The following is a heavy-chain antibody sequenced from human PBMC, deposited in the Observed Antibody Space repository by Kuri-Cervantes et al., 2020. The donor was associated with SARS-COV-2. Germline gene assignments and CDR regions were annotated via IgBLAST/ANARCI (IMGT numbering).Heavy chain of an antibody. CDR2: ISGSGGST. J-gene: IGHJ3*02. CDR3: ARDIIYYDSSGYYYSDLGPHDAFDI. V-gene: IGHV3-23*01. CDR1: GFTFSSYA. D-gene: IGHD3-22*01. Sequence: GESLKISCAASGFTFSSYAMSWVRQAPGKGLGWVSAISGSGGSTYYADSVKGRFTISRDNSKNTLYLQMNSLRAEDTAVYYCARDIIYYDSSGYYYSDLGPHDAFDIWGQGTMVTDSS.